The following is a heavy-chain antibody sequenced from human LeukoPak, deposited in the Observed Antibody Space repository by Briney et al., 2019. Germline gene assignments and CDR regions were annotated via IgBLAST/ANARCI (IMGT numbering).Heavy chain of an antibody. D-gene: IGHD3-22*01. CDR1: GFTFSSYG. J-gene: IGHJ4*02. Sequence: GGSLRLSCAASGFTFSSYGMHWVRQAPGKGLEWVAVIWYDGSNKYYADSVKGRFTISRDNSKNTLYLQMNSLRAEDTAVYYCATPNYYYDSSGYYLDCWGQGTLVTVSS. CDR2: IWYDGSNK. V-gene: IGHV3-30*02. CDR3: ATPNYYYDSSGYYLDC.